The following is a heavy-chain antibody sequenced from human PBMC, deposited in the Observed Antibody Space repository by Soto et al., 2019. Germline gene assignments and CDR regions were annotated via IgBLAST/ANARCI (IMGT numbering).Heavy chain of an antibody. CDR2: IYWNDDE. D-gene: IGHD3-3*01. J-gene: IGHJ4*02. CDR3: AVAYYDFYSASSYFDF. Sequence: QITLKESGPTLMKPTQTLTLTCTFSGFSLTTSGMGVGWIRQPPGKALEWLAIIYWNDDERYSPSLKSRLTLTKGSSKDQVVLSMTNMDPVDTATYFCAVAYYDFYSASSYFDFWGQGTLVTVSS. CDR1: GFSLTTSGMG. V-gene: IGHV2-5*01.